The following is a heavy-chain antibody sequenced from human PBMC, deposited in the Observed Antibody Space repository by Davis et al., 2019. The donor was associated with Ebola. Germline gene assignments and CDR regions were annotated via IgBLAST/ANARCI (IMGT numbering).Heavy chain of an antibody. V-gene: IGHV3-7*01. Sequence: ETLSLTCTVSGGSISSYYWSWVRQAPGKGLESVANINQDGTPIDSVDSVRGRFTFSRDNAKNALYLQMNSLRVEDTAIYYCARFSRGSIETYWGQGTLVTVSS. J-gene: IGHJ4*02. CDR3: ARFSRGSIETY. CDR2: INQDGTPI. CDR1: GGSISSYY. D-gene: IGHD6-6*01.